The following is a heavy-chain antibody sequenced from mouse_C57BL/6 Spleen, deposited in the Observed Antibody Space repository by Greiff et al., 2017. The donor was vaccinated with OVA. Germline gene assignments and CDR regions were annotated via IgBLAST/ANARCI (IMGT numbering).Heavy chain of an antibody. CDR3: VRQEDSNWFAY. Sequence: EVQLVESGGGLVQPKGSLKLSCAASGFSFNTYAMNWVRQAPGKGLEWVARIRSKSNNYATYYADSVKDRFTISRDDSESMLYLQMNNLKTEDTAMYYCVRQEDSNWFAYWGQGTLVTVSA. CDR1: GFSFNTYA. CDR2: IRSKSNNYAT. D-gene: IGHD2-5*01. J-gene: IGHJ3*01. V-gene: IGHV10-1*01.